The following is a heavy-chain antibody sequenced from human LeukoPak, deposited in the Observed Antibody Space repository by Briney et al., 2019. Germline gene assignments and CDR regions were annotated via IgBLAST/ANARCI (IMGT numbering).Heavy chain of an antibody. CDR2: IYSGGST. CDR1: GFTFDIYA. J-gene: IGHJ4*02. V-gene: IGHV3-66*01. Sequence: GGSLRLSCVASGFTFDIYAMSWVRQAPGKGLEWVSVIYSGGSTYYADSVKGRFTISRDNSKNSLYLQMNSLRAEDTAVYYCARNTYYYDSSGYSPDYFDYWGQGTLVTVSS. D-gene: IGHD3-22*01. CDR3: ARNTYYYDSSGYSPDYFDY.